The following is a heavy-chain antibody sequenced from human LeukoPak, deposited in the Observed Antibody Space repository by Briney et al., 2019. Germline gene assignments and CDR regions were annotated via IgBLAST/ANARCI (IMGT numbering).Heavy chain of an antibody. CDR1: GFTFSSYE. Sequence: GGSLRLSCAASGFTFSSYEMIWVRQAPGKGLECVSYISSSGSTIYYADSVKGRFTISRDNAKNSLYLQMKSLRAEDTAVYYCAELGITMIGGVWGKGTTVTISS. CDR2: ISSSGSTI. V-gene: IGHV3-48*03. J-gene: IGHJ6*04. CDR3: AELGITMIGGV. D-gene: IGHD3-10*02.